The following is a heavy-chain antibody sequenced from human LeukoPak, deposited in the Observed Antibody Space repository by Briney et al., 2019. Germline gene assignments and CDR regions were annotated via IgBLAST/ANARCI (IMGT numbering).Heavy chain of an antibody. J-gene: IGHJ4*02. CDR3: ARRVYDSSGYYYGAFDY. V-gene: IGHV4-38-2*01. CDR2: IYHSGST. CDR1: GYSISSGYY. D-gene: IGHD3-22*01. Sequence: PSETLSLTCAVSGYSISSGYYWGWIRPPPGKGLEWIGSIYHSGSTYYNPSLKSRVTISVDTSKTQFSLKLSSVTAADTAVYYCARRVYDSSGYYYGAFDYWGQGALVTVSS.